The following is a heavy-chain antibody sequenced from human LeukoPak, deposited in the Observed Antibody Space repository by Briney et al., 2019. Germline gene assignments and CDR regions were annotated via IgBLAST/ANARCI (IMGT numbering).Heavy chain of an antibody. CDR3: TRGETGNYYAY. J-gene: IGHJ4*02. D-gene: IGHD1-26*01. CDR1: GYTFTGYY. CDR2: INPNSGDT. V-gene: IGHV1-2*06. Sequence: ASVKVSCKASGYTFTGYYMRWVRQAPGQGLEWMGRINPNSGDTNYAQNFQGRVTMTRDTSISTAYMELSRLRSDDSAIYYCTRGETGNYYAYWGQGTLVTVSS.